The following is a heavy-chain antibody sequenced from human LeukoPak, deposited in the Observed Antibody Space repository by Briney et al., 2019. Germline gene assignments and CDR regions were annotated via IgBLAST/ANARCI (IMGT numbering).Heavy chain of an antibody. J-gene: IGHJ6*04. D-gene: IGHD1-26*01. Sequence: GGSLRLSCAASGFTFDDYGMSWVRQAPGKGLEWVSGINWNGGSTGYADSVKGRFTISRDNAKNSPYLQMNSLRAEDTALYYCARDQFSGSYWNLWGKGTTVTVSS. CDR3: ARDQFSGSYWNL. V-gene: IGHV3-20*04. CDR2: INWNGGST. CDR1: GFTFDDYG.